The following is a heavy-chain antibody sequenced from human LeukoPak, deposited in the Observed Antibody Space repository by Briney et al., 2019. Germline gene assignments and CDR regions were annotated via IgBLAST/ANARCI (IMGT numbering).Heavy chain of an antibody. J-gene: IGHJ4*02. CDR1: GFTFSSYG. D-gene: IGHD1-26*01. CDR3: AKVRTVGATPYDY. Sequence: PGGSLRLSCAASGFTFSSYGMHWVRQAPGKGLEWVAFIRYDGSNKYYADSVKGRFTISRDNSKNTLYLQMNSLRAEDTAVYYCAKVRTVGATPYDYWGQGTLVTVSS. CDR2: IRYDGSNK. V-gene: IGHV3-30*02.